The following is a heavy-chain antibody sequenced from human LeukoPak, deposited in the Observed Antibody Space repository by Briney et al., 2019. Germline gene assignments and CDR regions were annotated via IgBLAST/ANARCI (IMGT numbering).Heavy chain of an antibody. D-gene: IGHD3-10*01. CDR3: ARVRRGGATGFGY. CDR1: GGSISSSSYY. CDR2: IYYSGST. Sequence: PSETLSLTCTVSGGSISSSSYYWGWIRQPPGKGLEWIGSIYYSGSTYYNPSLKSRDTISVDTSKNQFSLKLSSVTAADTAVYYCARVRRGGATGFGYWGQGTLVTVSS. J-gene: IGHJ4*02. V-gene: IGHV4-39*07.